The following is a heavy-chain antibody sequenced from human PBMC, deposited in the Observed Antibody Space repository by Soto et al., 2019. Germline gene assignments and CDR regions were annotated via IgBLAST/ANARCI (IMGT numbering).Heavy chain of an antibody. D-gene: IGHD6-19*01. CDR2: IYSGGST. V-gene: IGHV3-66*01. Sequence: EVQLVESGGGLVQPGGSLRLSCAASGFTVSSNYMSWVRQAPGKGLEWVAVIYSGGSTYYADSVKGRFTISRDNSKNTLDLQMNSLRAEDTAVYYCARSFTGYSSGWYRDNWGQGTLVTVSS. CDR1: GFTVSSNY. CDR3: ARSFTGYSSGWYRDN. J-gene: IGHJ4*02.